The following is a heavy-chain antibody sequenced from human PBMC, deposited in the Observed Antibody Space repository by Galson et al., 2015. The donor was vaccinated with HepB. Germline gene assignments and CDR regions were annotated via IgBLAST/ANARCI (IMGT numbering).Heavy chain of an antibody. V-gene: IGHV1-46*01. J-gene: IGHJ4*02. D-gene: IGHD2-2*01. CDR1: GYTFTSYY. CDR3: ATLGYCSSTSCSNSGDYFDY. Sequence: SVKVSCKASGYTFTSYYMHWVRQAPGQGLEWMGIINPSGGSTSYAQKFQGRATMTRDTSTSTVYMELSSLRSEDTAVYYCATLGYCSSTSCSNSGDYFDYWGQGTLVTVSS. CDR2: INPSGGST.